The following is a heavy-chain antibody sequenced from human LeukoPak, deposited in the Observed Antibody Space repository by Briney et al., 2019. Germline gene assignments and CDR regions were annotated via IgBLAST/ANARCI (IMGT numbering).Heavy chain of an antibody. CDR2: INTDSGGT. J-gene: IGHJ4*02. V-gene: IGHV1-2*02. CDR3: AALHYYESGGYPDY. Sequence: GSSVKVSCKASGRTFTGYYLHWVRQAPGQGLEWVGWINTDSGGTRNAQKFQDRVTMTRDTSSSTAYMELSELRSDDTAVYYCAALHYYESGGYPDYWGQGTLVTVSS. CDR1: GRTFTGYY. D-gene: IGHD3-22*01.